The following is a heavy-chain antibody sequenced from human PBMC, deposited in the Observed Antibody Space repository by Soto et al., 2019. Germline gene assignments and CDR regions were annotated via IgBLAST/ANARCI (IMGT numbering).Heavy chain of an antibody. Sequence: GESLKISCKGSGYSFTSYWIGWVRQMPGKGLEGMGIIYPGDSDTRYSPSFQGQVTISADKSISTAYLQWSSLKASDTPMYYCASMGCSGGSCYPYNSYFGMDVWGQGTTVTVSS. V-gene: IGHV5-51*01. CDR1: GYSFTSYW. D-gene: IGHD2-15*01. CDR2: IYPGDSDT. CDR3: ASMGCSGGSCYPYNSYFGMDV. J-gene: IGHJ6*02.